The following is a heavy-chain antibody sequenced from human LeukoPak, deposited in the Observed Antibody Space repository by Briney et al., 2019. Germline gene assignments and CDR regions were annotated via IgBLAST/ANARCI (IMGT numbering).Heavy chain of an antibody. CDR3: ARVAGYSSSVDAWFDP. CDR2: INSDGSST. J-gene: IGHJ5*02. CDR1: GFTFSSYW. Sequence: GGSLRLSCAGTGFTFSSYWMYWVRQAPGKGLVWVSRINSDGSSTSYADSVKGRFTISRDNAKNTLYLQMNSLRAEDTAVYYCARVAGYSSSVDAWFDPWGQGTLVTVSS. V-gene: IGHV3-74*01. D-gene: IGHD6-13*01.